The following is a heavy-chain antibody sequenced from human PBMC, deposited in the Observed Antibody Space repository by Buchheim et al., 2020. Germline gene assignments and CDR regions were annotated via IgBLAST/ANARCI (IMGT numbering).Heavy chain of an antibody. D-gene: IGHD2-2*01. CDR2: IYHTGST. V-gene: IGHV4-4*02. CDR3: ARDPSSSATFDS. CDR1: GGSITSSHW. Sequence: QVQLQESGPGLVKPSGTLSLTCAVSGGSITSSHWWTWVRQPPGKGLEWIGEIYHTGSTNYRPSLASRVPILVDRSKNQFSLTLRSVTAADTGLYYCARDPSSSATFDSWGQGTL. J-gene: IGHJ5*01.